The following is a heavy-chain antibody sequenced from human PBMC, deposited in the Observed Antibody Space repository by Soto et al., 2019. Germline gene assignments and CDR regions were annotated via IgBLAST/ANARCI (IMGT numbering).Heavy chain of an antibody. CDR2: IGPESGAT. V-gene: IGHV1-2*02. CDR3: GRGRSGQIVVFY. J-gene: IGHJ4*02. D-gene: IGHD1-26*01. CDR1: GYTFTGHY. Sequence: ASVKVSCKASGYTFTGHYIHWVRQAPEQGPEWMGEIGPESGATRYAQKFQGRVTMTRNTSITTVYMELKNLSPDDTAVYYCGRGRSGQIVVFYWGQGTPVTVSS.